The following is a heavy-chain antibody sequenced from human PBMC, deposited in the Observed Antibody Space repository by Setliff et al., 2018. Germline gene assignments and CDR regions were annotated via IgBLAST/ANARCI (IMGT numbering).Heavy chain of an antibody. V-gene: IGHV1-24*01. D-gene: IGHD3-22*01. CDR1: EYTLTELS. CDR2: FDPEDGET. CDR3: ATLAFTYYYDSSGYYPHDY. Sequence: ASVKVSCKVSEYTLTELSMHWVRQAPGKGLEWMGGFDPEDGETIYAQKFQGRVTMTEDTSTDTAYMELSSLRSEDTAVYYCATLAFTYYYDSSGYYPHDYWGQGTLVTVSS. J-gene: IGHJ4*02.